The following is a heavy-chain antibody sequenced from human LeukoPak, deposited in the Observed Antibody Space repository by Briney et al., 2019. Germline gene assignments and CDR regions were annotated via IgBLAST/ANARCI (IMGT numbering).Heavy chain of an antibody. CDR2: IWYDGSNK. CDR3: VRELEGGLGDY. CDR1: GFTFSSYG. J-gene: IGHJ4*02. V-gene: IGHV3-33*07. Sequence: PGRSLRLSCAASGFTFSSYGMYWVRQAPGKGLEWVAVIWYDGSNKYYADSVKGRFTISRDNSTNTLYLQMNSLRAEDTAVYYCVRELEGGLGDYWGQGTLVTVSS. D-gene: IGHD2-15*01.